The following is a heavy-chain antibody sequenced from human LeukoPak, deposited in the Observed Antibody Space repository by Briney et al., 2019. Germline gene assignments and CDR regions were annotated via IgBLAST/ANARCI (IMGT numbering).Heavy chain of an antibody. V-gene: IGHV3-23*01. Sequence: GGSLRLSCAASGITFSSYGMSWVRQAPGKGLEWVSSISSTGGTTYYADSVKGRFTISRDNSKNTLYLQMNSLRAGDTAVYYCARAGYSSSWYSRYFDLWGRGTLVTVSS. CDR2: ISSTGGTT. CDR3: ARAGYSSSWYSRYFDL. J-gene: IGHJ2*01. D-gene: IGHD6-13*01. CDR1: GITFSSYG.